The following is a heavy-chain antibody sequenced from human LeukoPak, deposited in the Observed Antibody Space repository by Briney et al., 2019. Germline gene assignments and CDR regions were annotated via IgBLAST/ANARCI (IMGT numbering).Heavy chain of an antibody. CDR3: ARGGGDMTWLLLDYFDS. V-gene: IGHV3-48*01. D-gene: IGHD2-21*01. CDR1: GFTFISYI. Sequence: PGGSLRLSCAASGFTFISYIMNWVRQAPGKGLEWVSYISSSSSTIYYADSVKGRLTIAIDNAKNSLYLQMNSLRAEDTAVYYCARGGGDMTWLLLDYFDSLGQGTLVTVSS. J-gene: IGHJ4*02. CDR2: ISSSSSTI.